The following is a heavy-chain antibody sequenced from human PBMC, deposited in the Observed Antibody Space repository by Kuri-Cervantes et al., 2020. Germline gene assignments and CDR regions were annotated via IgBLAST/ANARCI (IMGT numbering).Heavy chain of an antibody. V-gene: IGHV3-21*01. Sequence: GESLKISWVASGFIFSNYSMNWVRQAPGKGLEFVSSISANSNFIYNADSMRGRVTISKDNAKNSLYLQMNTLRAEDTAVYYCARFAYRAPLDAFDMWGQGTMVTVSS. CDR1: GFIFSNYS. CDR2: ISANSNFI. J-gene: IGHJ3*02. D-gene: IGHD3-16*01. CDR3: ARFAYRAPLDAFDM.